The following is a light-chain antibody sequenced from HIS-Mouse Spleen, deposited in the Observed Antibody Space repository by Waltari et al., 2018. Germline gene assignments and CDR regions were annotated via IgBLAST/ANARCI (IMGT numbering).Light chain of an antibody. CDR3: QQSDSTPRT. Sequence: DIQMTQSPSSLSASVGDRVTITCRASQSISSYLNLYQQKPGKATKLLIYAASSLQSGVPSRFSGSGAGTDFTLTTSSLQPEDFATDYCQQSDSTPRTFGQGTKVEIK. CDR1: QSISSY. CDR2: AAS. V-gene: IGKV1-39*01. J-gene: IGKJ1*01.